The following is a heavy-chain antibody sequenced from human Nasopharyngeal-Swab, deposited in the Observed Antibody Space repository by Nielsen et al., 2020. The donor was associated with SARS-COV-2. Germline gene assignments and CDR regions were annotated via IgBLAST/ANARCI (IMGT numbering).Heavy chain of an antibody. Sequence: ASVKVSCKSSGYTFSRNDINRVRQATGQGLEWMGGFDPEDGETIYAQKFQGRVTMTEDTSTDTAYMELSSLRSEDTAVYYCATAPPIGRSNWFDPWGQGTLVTVSS. J-gene: IGHJ5*02. CDR2: FDPEDGET. V-gene: IGHV1-24*01. CDR3: ATAPPIGRSNWFDP. CDR1: GYTFSRND. D-gene: IGHD1-26*01.